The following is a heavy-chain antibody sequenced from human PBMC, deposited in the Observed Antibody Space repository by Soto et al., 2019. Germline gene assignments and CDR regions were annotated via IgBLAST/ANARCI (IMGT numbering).Heavy chain of an antibody. Sequence: GGSLRLSCAASGFTFSSYAMHWVRQAPGKGLEWVAVISYDGSNKYYADSVKGRFTISRDNSKNTLYLQMNSLRAEDTAVYYCAREYYYDSSGYPGGTSAFDIWGQGTMVTGSS. CDR2: ISYDGSNK. CDR1: GFTFSSYA. V-gene: IGHV3-30-3*01. CDR3: AREYYYDSSGYPGGTSAFDI. D-gene: IGHD3-22*01. J-gene: IGHJ3*02.